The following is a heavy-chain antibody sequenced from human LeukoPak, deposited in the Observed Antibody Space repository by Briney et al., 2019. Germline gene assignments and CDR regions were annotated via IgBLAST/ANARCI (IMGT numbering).Heavy chain of an antibody. V-gene: IGHV3-23*01. CDR1: GSTFNIYG. CDR3: AKDATPRNRLWDHFDS. D-gene: IGHD2-21*01. J-gene: IGHJ4*02. CDR2: VGGGDDI. Sequence: GGSLRLSCVAAGSTFNIYGMSWVRQAPGKGLEWVPSVGGGDDIHYADSVKGRFTGYRDDAKNTVYLQMNSLRVEDTAIYFCAKDATPRNRLWDHFDSWGQGTLVSVSS.